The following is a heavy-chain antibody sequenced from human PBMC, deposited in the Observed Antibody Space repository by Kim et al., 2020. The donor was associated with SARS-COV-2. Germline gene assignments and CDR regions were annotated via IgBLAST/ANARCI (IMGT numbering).Heavy chain of an antibody. CDR3: ARERTYYDILTGIEGAYFDY. D-gene: IGHD3-9*01. J-gene: IGHJ4*02. Sequence: GRVTLTRDTSASTAYMELSSLRSEDTAVYYCARERTYYDILTGIEGAYFDYWGQGTLVTVSS. V-gene: IGHV1-3*01.